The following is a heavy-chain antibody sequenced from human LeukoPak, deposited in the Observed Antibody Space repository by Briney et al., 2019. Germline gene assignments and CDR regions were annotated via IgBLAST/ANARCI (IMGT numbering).Heavy chain of an antibody. CDR2: IIPIFGTA. D-gene: IGHD3-22*01. J-gene: IGHJ4*02. V-gene: IGHV1-69*06. CDR3: ARDLGMSSGCYFDY. CDR1: GGTFSSYA. Sequence: SVKVSCKASGGTFSSYAISWVRQAPGQGLEWMGGIIPIFGTANYAQKFQGRVTITADKSTSTAYMELSRLKSEDTAVYYCARDLGMSSGCYFDYWGQGTLVTVSS.